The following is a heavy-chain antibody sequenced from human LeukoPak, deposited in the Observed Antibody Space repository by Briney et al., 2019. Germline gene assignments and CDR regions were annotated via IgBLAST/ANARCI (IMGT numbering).Heavy chain of an antibody. CDR2: ISYDGSNK. V-gene: IGHV3-30*03. CDR3: AREEQWLARGGYFDY. Sequence: GRSLRLSCAASGFTFSSYGMHWVRQAPGKGLEWVAVISYDGSNKYYADSVKGRFTISRDNSKNTLYLQMNSLRAEDTAVYYCAREEQWLARGGYFDYWGQGTLVTVSS. D-gene: IGHD6-19*01. J-gene: IGHJ4*02. CDR1: GFTFSSYG.